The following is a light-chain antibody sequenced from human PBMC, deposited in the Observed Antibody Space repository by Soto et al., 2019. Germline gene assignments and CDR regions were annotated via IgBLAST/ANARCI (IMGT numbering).Light chain of an antibody. CDR1: QDINSW. CDR2: IAS. V-gene: IGKV1-12*01. CDR3: QQSKTFPLT. Sequence: DSQITQSPSSVSASVGDRVTITCRASQDINSWLTWYQQKPGKAPKVLIYIASRLQSGVPSRFSGRGSGTDFSLTISNLQPEDFATYFCQQSKTFPLTFGGGTKVDIK. J-gene: IGKJ4*01.